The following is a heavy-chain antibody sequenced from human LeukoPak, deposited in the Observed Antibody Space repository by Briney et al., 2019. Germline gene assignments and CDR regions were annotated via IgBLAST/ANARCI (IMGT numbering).Heavy chain of an antibody. D-gene: IGHD3-22*01. CDR3: ASAYYYDSSGYYESGRGY. CDR1: GYTFTGYY. CDR2: INPNSGGT. V-gene: IGHV1-2*06. Sequence: GASVEVSCKASGYTFTGYYMHWVRQAPGQGLEWMGRINPNSGGTNYAQKFQGRVTMTRDTSISTAYMELSRLRSDDTAVYYCASAYYYDSSGYYESGRGYWGQGTLVTVSS. J-gene: IGHJ4*02.